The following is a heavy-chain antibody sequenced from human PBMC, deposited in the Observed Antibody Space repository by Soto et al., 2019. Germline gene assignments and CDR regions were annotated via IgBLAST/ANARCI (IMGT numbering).Heavy chain of an antibody. V-gene: IGHV5-10-1*01. Sequence: WESLTISCTCSGYSFTRYWISWVRQMPGKGLEWMGRIDPSDSYTNYSPSFQGHVTISADKSISTAYLQWSSLKASDTAMYYCARHPSPSYYYDSSGNAFDIWGQGTMVTVSS. CDR3: ARHPSPSYYYDSSGNAFDI. J-gene: IGHJ3*02. D-gene: IGHD3-22*01. CDR2: IDPSDSYT. CDR1: GYSFTRYW.